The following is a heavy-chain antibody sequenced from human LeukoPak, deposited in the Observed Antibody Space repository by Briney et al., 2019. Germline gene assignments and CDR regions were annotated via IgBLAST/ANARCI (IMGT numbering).Heavy chain of an antibody. Sequence: GGSLRLSCAASGFTFSSYAMHWVRQPPGKGLEWVAVISYDGSNKYYADSVKGRFTISRDNSKNTLYLQMNSLRAEDTAVYYCSKGIEGRLAWDGDSWGQGTLLTVSS. D-gene: IGHD6-19*01. J-gene: IGHJ4*02. CDR2: ISYDGSNK. V-gene: IGHV3-30*04. CDR1: GFTFSSYA. CDR3: SKGIEGRLAWDGDS.